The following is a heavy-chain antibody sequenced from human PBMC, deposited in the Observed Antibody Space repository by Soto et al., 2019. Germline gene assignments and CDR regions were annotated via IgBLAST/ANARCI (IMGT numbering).Heavy chain of an antibody. Sequence: EVQLVESGGGLVQPGRSLRLSCAASGFTFRDYAMHWVRQAPGKGLEWVSYISWNGGIIGYADSVKGRFTISRDNAKDSLYLQMNSLRAEDTGLYYCAKEGAWGYYFDSWGQGTLVTVSS. J-gene: IGHJ4*02. CDR2: ISWNGGII. D-gene: IGHD3-16*01. CDR3: AKEGAWGYYFDS. V-gene: IGHV3-9*01. CDR1: GFTFRDYA.